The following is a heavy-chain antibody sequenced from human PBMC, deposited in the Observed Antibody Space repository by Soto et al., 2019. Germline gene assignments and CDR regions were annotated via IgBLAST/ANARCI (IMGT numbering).Heavy chain of an antibody. V-gene: IGHV1-69*05. CDR3: AAPYGSGSYYNGFDY. D-gene: IGHD3-10*01. CDR2: IIPIFGTA. J-gene: IGHJ4*02. Sequence: QVQLVQSGAEVKKPGSSVKVSCKASGGTFSSYAISWVRQAPGQGLEWMGGIIPIFGTANYPEKFQGRVTITTDESTSTADMELSRLRSEDTAVYYCAAPYGSGSYYNGFDYWGQGTLVTVSS. CDR1: GGTFSSYA.